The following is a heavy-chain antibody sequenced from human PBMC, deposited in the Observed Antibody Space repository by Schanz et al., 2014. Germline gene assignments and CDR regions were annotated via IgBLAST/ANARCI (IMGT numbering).Heavy chain of an antibody. CDR2: IWNNGVTK. CDR3: ARDNYYGSGSCAY. D-gene: IGHD3-10*01. Sequence: QAQLMESGGGVVQPGTSLILSCSVSGFSLNTYGIHWFRQPAGKGLEWVAVIWNNGVTKYYADSVRGRFTISRDRFQNTLYLRMSSLRGEDTAVYYCARDNYYGSGSCAYWGQGTLXTVSS. J-gene: IGHJ4*02. CDR1: GFSLNTYG. V-gene: IGHV3-33*01.